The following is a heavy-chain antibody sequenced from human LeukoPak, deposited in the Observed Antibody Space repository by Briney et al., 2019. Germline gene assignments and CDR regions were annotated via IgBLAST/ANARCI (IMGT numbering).Heavy chain of an antibody. CDR1: GFTVSSNY. V-gene: IGHV3-66*02. Sequence: GGSLRLSCAASGFTVSSNYMSWVRQAPGEGLEWVSVIYSGGSTYYADSVKGRFTISRDNSKNTLYLQMNSLRAEDTAVYYCARDSRYFDWLSAYYYYYGMDVWGQGTTVTVSS. CDR2: IYSGGST. CDR3: ARDSRYFDWLSAYYYYYGMDV. J-gene: IGHJ6*02. D-gene: IGHD3-9*01.